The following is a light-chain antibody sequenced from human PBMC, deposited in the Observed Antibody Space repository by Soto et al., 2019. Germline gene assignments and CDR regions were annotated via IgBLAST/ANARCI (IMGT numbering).Light chain of an antibody. V-gene: IGLV2-8*01. J-gene: IGLJ2*01. Sequence: QSALTQPHSASGSPGQSVTISCTGASSDVGGYNYVSWYQQHPGKAPKLMIYEVSERPSGVPDRFSGSKSGNTASLTVSGLQAEDEADYYCRSYAGSNNVRFGGGTKLTVL. CDR1: SSDVGGYNY. CDR3: RSYAGSNNVR. CDR2: EVS.